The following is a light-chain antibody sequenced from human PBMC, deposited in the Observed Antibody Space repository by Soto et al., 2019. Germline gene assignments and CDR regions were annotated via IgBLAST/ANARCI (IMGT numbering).Light chain of an antibody. CDR3: QQTFSPPST. J-gene: IGKJ2*01. CDR1: QSISNS. CDR2: VAS. V-gene: IGKV1-39*01. Sequence: DIQMTQSLSSLSASVGDTVTITCRASQSISNSLSWYQQKPGKAPKFLIYVASTLQRGVPSRFSASGSGTDFTLTITGLKPGDAATYYCQQTFSPPSTFGQGTTLEIK.